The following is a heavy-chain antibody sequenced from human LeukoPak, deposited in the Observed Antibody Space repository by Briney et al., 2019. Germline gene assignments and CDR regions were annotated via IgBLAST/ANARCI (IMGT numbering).Heavy chain of an antibody. Sequence: GGSLRLSCAASGFTFSSYAMHWVRQAPGKGLEWVAVISYDGSNKYYADSVKGRFTISRDNSKNTLYLQMNSLRAEDMAVYYCASTSLYCSSTSCYAGRALPDAWIDYWGQGTLVTVSS. D-gene: IGHD2-2*01. J-gene: IGHJ4*02. CDR2: ISYDGSNK. CDR3: ASTSLYCSSTSCYAGRALPDAWIDY. CDR1: GFTFSSYA. V-gene: IGHV3-30*04.